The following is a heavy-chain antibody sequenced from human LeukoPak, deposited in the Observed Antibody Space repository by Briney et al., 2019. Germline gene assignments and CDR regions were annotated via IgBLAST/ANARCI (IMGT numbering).Heavy chain of an antibody. J-gene: IGHJ6*02. CDR1: GYTFTSYY. CDR2: INPSGGST. V-gene: IGHV1-46*01. Sequence: ASAKVSCKASGYTFTSYYMHWVRQAPGQGLEWMGIINPSGGSTSYAQKFQGRVTMTRDTSTSTVYMELSSLRSEDTAVYYCARVEWEYTAMVTGPRAMDVWGQGTTVTVSS. CDR3: ARVEWEYTAMVTGPRAMDV. D-gene: IGHD5-18*01.